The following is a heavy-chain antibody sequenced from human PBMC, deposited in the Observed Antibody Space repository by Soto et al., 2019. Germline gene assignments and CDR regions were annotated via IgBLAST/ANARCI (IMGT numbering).Heavy chain of an antibody. Sequence: GGSLRLSCAASGFTFSSYAMSWVRQAPGKGLEWVSAISGSGGSTYYADSVKGRFTISRDNSKNTLYLQMNSLRAEDMAVYYCAKGADYYDSSGYYYDYWGQGTLVTVSS. V-gene: IGHV3-23*01. J-gene: IGHJ4*02. CDR1: GFTFSSYA. D-gene: IGHD3-22*01. CDR3: AKGADYYDSSGYYYDY. CDR2: ISGSGGST.